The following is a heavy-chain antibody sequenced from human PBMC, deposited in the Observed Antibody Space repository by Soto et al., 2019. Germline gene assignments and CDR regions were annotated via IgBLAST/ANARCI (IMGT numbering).Heavy chain of an antibody. V-gene: IGHV4-30-4*08. CDR3: ATMGTPATGLYYFDY. CDR2: ISYSGST. Sequence: SETLSLTCAVYGGSFSGYYWSWIRQPPGKGLEWIGFISYSGSTYYSASLQSRVTMSVDTSKNQFSLNLSFVTAADTAVYYCATMGTPATGLYYFDYWGQGTLVTVSS. CDR1: GGSFSGYY. J-gene: IGHJ4*02. D-gene: IGHD1-7*01.